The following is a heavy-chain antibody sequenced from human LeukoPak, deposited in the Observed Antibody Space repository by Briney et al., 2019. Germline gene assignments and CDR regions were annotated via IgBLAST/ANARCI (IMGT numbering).Heavy chain of an antibody. V-gene: IGHV3-23*01. J-gene: IGHJ4*02. D-gene: IGHD3-22*01. CDR2: ISGSGGST. Sequence: GGSLRLSCAASGFTFSSYAMSWVRQAPGKGLEWVSAISGSGGSTYYADSVKGRFTISRDNSKNTLYLQMNSLRAEDTAVYYCAKASTWEPSIYSYDSSGYYFDYWGQGTQVTVSS. CDR3: AKASTWEPSIYSYDSSGYYFDY. CDR1: GFTFSSYA.